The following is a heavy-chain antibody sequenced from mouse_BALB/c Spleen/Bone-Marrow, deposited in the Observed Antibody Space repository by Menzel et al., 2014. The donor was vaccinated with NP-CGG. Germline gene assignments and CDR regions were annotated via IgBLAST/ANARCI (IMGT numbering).Heavy chain of an antibody. Sequence: QVQLQQSGAELVKPGASVKLSCKASGYTFTSYYMYWVKQRPGQGLEWIGEINPSNGGTNFNEKFKRKATLTVDKSSSTAYMQLSSLTSEDSAVYYCTRSDGYYVPHWYFDVWGAGTTVTVSS. D-gene: IGHD2-3*01. CDR2: INPSNGGT. J-gene: IGHJ1*01. CDR3: TRSDGYYVPHWYFDV. V-gene: IGHV1S81*02. CDR1: GYTFTSYY.